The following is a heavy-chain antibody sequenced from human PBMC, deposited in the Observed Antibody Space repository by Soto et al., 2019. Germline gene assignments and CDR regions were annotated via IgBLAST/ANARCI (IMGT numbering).Heavy chain of an antibody. J-gene: IGHJ6*02. D-gene: IGHD6-13*01. CDR2: ISNSGHAI. V-gene: IGHV3-11*01. CDR3: ARDARYASSSYGFDV. Sequence: QVQLVESGGGLVKPGGSLRLSCVASGFNFSDYYMSWIRQAPGKGLEWVSYISNSGHAIYYADSVKGRFTVSRDNSNNSMSLQMDSLRADDTAIYYCARDARYASSSYGFDVWGQGTTVSVSS. CDR1: GFNFSDYY.